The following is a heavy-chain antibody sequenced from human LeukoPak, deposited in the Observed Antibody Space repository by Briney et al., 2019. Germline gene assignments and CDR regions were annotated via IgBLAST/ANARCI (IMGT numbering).Heavy chain of an antibody. CDR3: ARDSPIAAAGFFHAFDI. D-gene: IGHD6-13*01. Sequence: SETLSLTCTVSGGSISSYYWSWIRQPPGKGLEWIGYIYYSGSTNYNPSLKSRVTISVDTSKNQFSLKLSSVTAADTAVYYCARDSPIAAAGFFHAFDIWGQGTMVTVSP. V-gene: IGHV4-59*01. CDR1: GGSISSYY. J-gene: IGHJ3*02. CDR2: IYYSGST.